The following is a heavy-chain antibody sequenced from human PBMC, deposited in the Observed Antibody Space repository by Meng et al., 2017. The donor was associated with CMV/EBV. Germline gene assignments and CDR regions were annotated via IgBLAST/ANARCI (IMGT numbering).Heavy chain of an antibody. V-gene: IGHV3-21*01. CDR2: ISSSSSYI. J-gene: IGHJ6*02. CDR3: ARTRGGYGMDV. D-gene: IGHD2-2*01. Sequence: GGSLRLSCAASGFTFSSYSMNWVRQAPRKGLEWVSSISSSSSYIYYADSVKGRFTISRDNAKNSLYLQMNSLRAEDTAVYYCARTRGGYGMDVWGQGTTVTVSS. CDR1: GFTFSSYS.